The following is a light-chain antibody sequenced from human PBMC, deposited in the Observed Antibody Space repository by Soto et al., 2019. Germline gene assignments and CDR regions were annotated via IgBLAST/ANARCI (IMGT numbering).Light chain of an antibody. Sequence: EIAQSLATLSITPWESGTVSCRASQSVSSNLVWYQQQPGQAPRLLIYGASTRATGIPARFSGSGSGTEFTLTISSLQSEDFAVYYCQQCNNWPWTFGQRSIVDVK. CDR3: QQCNNWPWT. CDR2: GAS. J-gene: IGKJ1*01. V-gene: IGKV3-15*01. CDR1: QSVSSN.